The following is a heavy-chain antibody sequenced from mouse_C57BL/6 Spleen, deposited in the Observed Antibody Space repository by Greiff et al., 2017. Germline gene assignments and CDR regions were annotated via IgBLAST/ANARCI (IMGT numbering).Heavy chain of an antibody. Sequence: EVMLVESGGGLVQPGGSLSLSCAASGFTFTAYYMSWVRQPPGKALEWLGFIRNKANGYTTEYSASVKGRFTISRDNSQSILYLQMNALRAEDSATYYCARYWGGFDYWGQGTTLTVSS. CDR1: GFTFTAYY. J-gene: IGHJ2*01. CDR3: ARYWGGFDY. V-gene: IGHV7-3*01. CDR2: IRNKANGYTT.